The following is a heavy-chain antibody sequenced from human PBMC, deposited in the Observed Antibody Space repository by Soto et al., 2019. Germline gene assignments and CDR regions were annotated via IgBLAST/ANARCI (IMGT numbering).Heavy chain of an antibody. CDR3: ATLKQAPGGRYY. CDR2: INPKTGDT. CDR1: GYTFTAYY. V-gene: IGHV1-2*02. D-gene: IGHD1-26*01. Sequence: QVQLVQSGAEVKKPGASVKVSCKASGYTFTAYYMYWVRQAPVQGLEWVGRINPKTGDTYYAPQFQGRVTLTRDTSISTGYMELSSLESDDTAFYFCATLKQAPGGRYYWCQGSLVTVSS. J-gene: IGHJ4*02.